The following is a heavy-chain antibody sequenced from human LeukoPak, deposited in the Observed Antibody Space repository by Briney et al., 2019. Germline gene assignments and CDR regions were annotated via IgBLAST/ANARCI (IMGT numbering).Heavy chain of an antibody. V-gene: IGHV3-64D*06. CDR3: VKGNVRGVPTGMDV. CDR2: ISPSGDAT. CDR1: GFTFSSHA. J-gene: IGHJ6*02. Sequence: GGSLRLSCSVSGFTFSSHAMHWVRQALGKGLEYVSSISPSGDATYYADSVRGKFAISRDNSRNTVHLEVNSLSVDDTALYYCVKGNVRGVPTGMDVWGQGTTVTVSS. D-gene: IGHD3-10*01.